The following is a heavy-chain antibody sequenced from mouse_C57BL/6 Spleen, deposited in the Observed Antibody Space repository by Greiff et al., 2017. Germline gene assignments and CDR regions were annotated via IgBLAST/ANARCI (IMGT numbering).Heavy chain of an antibody. CDR3: ARTKDYDSFSYAMGY. CDR2: IWSGGST. D-gene: IGHD1-1*01. Sequence: VQLQQSGPGLVQPSQRLSITCTVSGFSLTSYGVHWVRQSPGKGLEWLGVIWSGGSTDYNATFISRLNISKDNSKIQVFFKMNILQADDTAIYYCARTKDYDSFSYAMGYWGQGTSVTVSS. CDR1: GFSLTSYG. J-gene: IGHJ4*01. V-gene: IGHV2-2*01.